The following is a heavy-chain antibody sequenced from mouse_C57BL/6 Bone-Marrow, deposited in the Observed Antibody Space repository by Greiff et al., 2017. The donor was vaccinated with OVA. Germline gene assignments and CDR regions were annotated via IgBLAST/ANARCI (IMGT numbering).Heavy chain of an antibody. J-gene: IGHJ2*01. V-gene: IGHV14-4*01. CDR1: GFNIKDDY. Sequence: EVQLQQSGAELVRPGASVKLSCTASGFNIKDDYMHWVKQRPEQGLEWIGRIDPENGDTEYASKFQGKATITADTSSNTAYLQLSSLTSEDTAVYYCTTFITTVVAPDCWGEGTTLTVSS. CDR3: TTFITTVVAPDC. D-gene: IGHD1-1*01. CDR2: IDPENGDT.